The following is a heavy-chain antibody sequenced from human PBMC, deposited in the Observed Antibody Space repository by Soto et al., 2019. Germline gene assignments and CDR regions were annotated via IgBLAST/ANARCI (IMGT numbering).Heavy chain of an antibody. D-gene: IGHD2-2*01. CDR1: GFTFSSYG. V-gene: IGHV3-33*01. CDR3: ARGNLRYCSSPSCPIFDY. CDR2: IWYDGSNK. Sequence: QVQLVESGGGVVQPGRSLRLSCAASGFTFSSYGMHWVRQAPGKWLEWVAVIWYDGSNKYYADSVKGRFTISRDNSKNTLYLQMNSLRAEDTAVYYCARGNLRYCSSPSCPIFDYWGQGTLVTVSS. J-gene: IGHJ4*02.